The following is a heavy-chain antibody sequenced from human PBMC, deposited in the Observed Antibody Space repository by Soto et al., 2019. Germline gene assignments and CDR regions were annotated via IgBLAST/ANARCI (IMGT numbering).Heavy chain of an antibody. CDR1: GVSFSGYY. CDR3: ARGRGPEYSSSWYSARTYYYYYYMDV. J-gene: IGHJ6*03. Sequence: SETLSLTCAVYGVSFSGYYWSWIRQPPGKGLEWIWEINHSGSTNYNPSLKSRVTISVDTSKNQFSLKLSSVTAADTAVYYCARGRGPEYSSSWYSARTYYYYYYMDVWGKGTTVT. D-gene: IGHD6-13*01. CDR2: INHSGST. V-gene: IGHV4-34*01.